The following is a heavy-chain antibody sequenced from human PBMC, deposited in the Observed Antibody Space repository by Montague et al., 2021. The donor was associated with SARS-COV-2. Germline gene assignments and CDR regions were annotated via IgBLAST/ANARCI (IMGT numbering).Heavy chain of an antibody. V-gene: IGHV3-74*03. CDR2: ISPDGTMT. D-gene: IGHD6-13*01. Sequence: SLRLSCAPSGCSINSYWIHWVRQAPGMGLVWVSRISPDGTMTMYADSVKGRFTISRDNAKDTVYLQMTSLRAEDTAMYYCASHFVWQQLSTWGQGTLVSVSS. CDR3: ASHFVWQQLST. J-gene: IGHJ4*02. CDR1: GCSINSYW.